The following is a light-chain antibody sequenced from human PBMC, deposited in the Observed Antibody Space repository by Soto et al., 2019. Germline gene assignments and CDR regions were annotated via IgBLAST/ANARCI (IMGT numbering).Light chain of an antibody. J-gene: IGLJ1*01. CDR1: SSDVGNYNY. V-gene: IGLV2-14*03. Sequence: QSVLTQPASVSGSPGHSITISCTGTSSDVGNYNYVSWHQHHPGKAPKLMINDVSNRPSGVSNRFSGSKSGNTASLTISGLQAEDEADYYCSSYTSSDTYVFGTGTKVTVL. CDR3: SSYTSSDTYV. CDR2: DVS.